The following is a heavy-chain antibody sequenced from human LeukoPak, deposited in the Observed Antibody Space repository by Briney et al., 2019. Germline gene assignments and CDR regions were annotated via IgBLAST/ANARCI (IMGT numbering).Heavy chain of an antibody. V-gene: IGHV1-69*05. Sequence: ASVKVSCKASGGTFSSYAISWVRQAPGQGLEWMGGIIPIFGTANYAQKLQGRVTMTTDTSTSTAYMELRSLRSDDTAVYYCARVRGTTFLPIDYWGQGTLVTVSS. CDR2: IIPIFGTA. CDR1: GGTFSSYA. D-gene: IGHD1-7*01. CDR3: ARVRGTTFLPIDY. J-gene: IGHJ4*02.